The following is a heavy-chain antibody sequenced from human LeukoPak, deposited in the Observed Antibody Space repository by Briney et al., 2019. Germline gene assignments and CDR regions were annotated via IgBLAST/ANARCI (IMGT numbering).Heavy chain of an antibody. V-gene: IGHV1-69*05. CDR3: GRKAGDCGGGSCYSIDY. Sequence: ASVKVSCKACGGTFISYAISWVRQAPGQGLEWMGGIIPIFGTANYAQKFQGRVTITTDESTSTAYMEVSSLRSEDTAVYYCGRKAGDCGGGSCYSIDYWGQGTLVTVSS. CDR2: IIPIFGTA. CDR1: GGTFISYA. D-gene: IGHD2-15*01. J-gene: IGHJ4*02.